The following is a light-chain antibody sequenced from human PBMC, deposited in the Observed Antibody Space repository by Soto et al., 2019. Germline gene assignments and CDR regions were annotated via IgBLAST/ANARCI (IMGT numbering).Light chain of an antibody. CDR1: SGHSSYA. CDR3: QTWGTGFWV. Sequence: QLVLTQSPSASASLGASVKLTCTLSSGHSSYAIAWHQQQPERGPRYLMKLNSDGRHSKGDGIPDRFSGSSSGAERYLTISSLQSEDEADYYCQTWGTGFWVFGGGTKVTVL. V-gene: IGLV4-69*01. J-gene: IGLJ3*02. CDR2: LNSDGRH.